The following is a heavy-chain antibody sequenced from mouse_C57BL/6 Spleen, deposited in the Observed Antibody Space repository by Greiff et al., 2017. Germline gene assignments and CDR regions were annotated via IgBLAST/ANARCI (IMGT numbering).Heavy chain of an antibody. J-gene: IGHJ2*01. V-gene: IGHV1-63*01. Sequence: QVQLKESGAELVRPGTSVKMSCKASGYTFTNYWIGWAKQRPGHGLEWIGDIYPGGGYTNYNEKFKGKATLTADKSSSTAYMQFSSLTSEDSAIYYCARCSDPYYFDYWGQGTTLTVSS. CDR2: IYPGGGYT. CDR1: GYTFTNYW. CDR3: ARCSDPYYFDY. D-gene: IGHD6-1*01.